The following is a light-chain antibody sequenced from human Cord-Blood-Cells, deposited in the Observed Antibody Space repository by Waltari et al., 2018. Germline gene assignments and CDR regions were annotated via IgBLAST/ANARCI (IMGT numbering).Light chain of an antibody. CDR3: QSADSSGTYWV. V-gene: IGLV3-25*03. Sequence: SYELTQPPSVSVSPGQTARITCSGDALPKQYAYWYQQKPGQAPVLGIYKDSERPSGSPERCSGSSSGTTVTLTISGVQAEDEADYYCQSADSSGTYWVFGGGTKLTVL. CDR1: ALPKQY. J-gene: IGLJ3*02. CDR2: KDS.